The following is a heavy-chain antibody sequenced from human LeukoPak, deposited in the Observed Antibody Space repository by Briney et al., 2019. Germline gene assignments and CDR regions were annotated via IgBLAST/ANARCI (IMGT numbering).Heavy chain of an antibody. V-gene: IGHV4-59*01. CDR2: IYYSGST. CDR3: ARDPYGWDYMDV. D-gene: IGHD1-26*01. Sequence: PSETLSLTCTVSGGSISSYYWSWIRQPPGKGLEWIGYIYYSGSTNYNPSLKSRVTISVDTSKNQFSLKLSSVTAADTAVYYCARDPYGWDYMDVWGKGTTVTVSS. J-gene: IGHJ6*03. CDR1: GGSISSYY.